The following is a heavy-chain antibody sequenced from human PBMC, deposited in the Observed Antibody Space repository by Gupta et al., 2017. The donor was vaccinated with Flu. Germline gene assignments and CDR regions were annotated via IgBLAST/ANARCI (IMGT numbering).Heavy chain of an antibody. D-gene: IGHD6-13*01. CDR3: AKGDRIAAPRNWFDP. J-gene: IGHJ5*02. CDR1: SNFA. Sequence: SNFAMSWVRKAPGKGLEGVSVVSGGGRAFYADSGKGRFTISRDNAKNTLFLQMNRLRAEETAVYYCAKGDRIAAPRNWFDPWGQGTLVTVSS. V-gene: IGHV3-23*01. CDR2: VSGGGRA.